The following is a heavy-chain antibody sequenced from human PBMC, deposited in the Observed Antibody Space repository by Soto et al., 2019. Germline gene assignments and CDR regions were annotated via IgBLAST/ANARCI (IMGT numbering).Heavy chain of an antibody. CDR2: ISGSGGST. Sequence: PGGSLRLSCAASGFTFSSYAMSWVRQAPGKGLEWVSAISGSGGSTYYADSVKGRFTISRDNSKNTLYLQMNSLRAEDTAVYYCAKGRSYDFLYYYGMDVWGQGNTVTVSS. CDR1: GFTFSSYA. J-gene: IGHJ6*02. CDR3: AKGRSYDFLYYYGMDV. V-gene: IGHV3-23*01. D-gene: IGHD3-3*01.